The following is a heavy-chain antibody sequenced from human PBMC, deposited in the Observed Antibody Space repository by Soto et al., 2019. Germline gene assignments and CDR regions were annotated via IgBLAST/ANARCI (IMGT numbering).Heavy chain of an antibody. D-gene: IGHD5-12*01. CDR2: ISSSSSTI. V-gene: IGHV3-48*01. CDR1: GFTFSSYS. Sequence: GGSLRLSCAASGFTFSSYSMNWVRQAPGKGLEWVSYISSSSSTIYYADSVKGRFTISRDNAKNSLYLQMNSLRAEDTAVYYCARDPLRGYSGYDLNYYYYYMDVWGKGTTVTVSS. J-gene: IGHJ6*03. CDR3: ARDPLRGYSGYDLNYYYYYMDV.